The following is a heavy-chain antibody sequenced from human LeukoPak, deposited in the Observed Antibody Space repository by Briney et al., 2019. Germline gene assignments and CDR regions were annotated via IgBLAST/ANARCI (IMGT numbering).Heavy chain of an antibody. J-gene: IGHJ6*03. V-gene: IGHV4-61*02. CDR2: IYTSGST. CDR3: ARDRGYSYYYDSSGYYYRYYYYYMDV. Sequence: SETLSLTCTVSGGSISSGSYYWSWIRQPAGKGLEWIVRIYTSGSTNYNPSLKSRVTISVETTKNQVSLKLSSVTAADPAVYYCARDRGYSYYYDSSGYYYRYYYYYMDVWGKGTTVTVSS. CDR1: GGSISSGSYY. D-gene: IGHD3-22*01.